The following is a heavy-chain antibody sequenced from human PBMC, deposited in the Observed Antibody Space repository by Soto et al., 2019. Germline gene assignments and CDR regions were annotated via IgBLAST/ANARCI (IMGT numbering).Heavy chain of an antibody. V-gene: IGHV1-2*02. CDR3: ARDLRGDSSGYYAYYFDY. D-gene: IGHD3-22*01. Sequence: ASVKVSCKASGYTFTGYYMHWVRQAPGQGLEWMGWINPNSGGTNYAQKFQGRVTMTRDTSISTAYMELSRLRSDDTAVYYCARDLRGDSSGYYAYYFDYWGQGTLVTVSS. J-gene: IGHJ4*02. CDR1: GYTFTGYY. CDR2: INPNSGGT.